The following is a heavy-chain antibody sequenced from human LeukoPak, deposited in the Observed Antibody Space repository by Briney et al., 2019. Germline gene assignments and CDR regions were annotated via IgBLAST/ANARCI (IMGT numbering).Heavy chain of an antibody. CDR2: ISAYNGNT. CDR1: GYTFTSYG. D-gene: IGHD2-15*01. Sequence: GASVKVPCKASGYTFTSYGISWVRQAPGQGLEWMGWISAYNGNTNYAQKLQGRVTMTTDTSTSTAYMELRSLRSEDTAVYYCATNQENCSGGSCYSIFYWGQGTLVTVSS. V-gene: IGHV1-18*01. CDR3: ATNQENCSGGSCYSIFY. J-gene: IGHJ4*02.